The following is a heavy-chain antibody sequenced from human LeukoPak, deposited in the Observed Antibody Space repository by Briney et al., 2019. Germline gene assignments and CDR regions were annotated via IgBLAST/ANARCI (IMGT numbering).Heavy chain of an antibody. J-gene: IGHJ4*02. CDR1: GFTFSNAW. CDR2: IKRKSVGGAT. D-gene: IGHD4-11*01. CDR3: TKEDYGNYVSPH. V-gene: IGHV3-15*01. Sequence: PGGSLRLSCAASGFTFSNAWMSWVRQAPGKGLEWVGRIKRKSVGGATDYAAPVKGRFTISRDDSKNTLYLQMNSLKTEDTALYYCTKEDYGNYVSPHWGQGTLVTVSS.